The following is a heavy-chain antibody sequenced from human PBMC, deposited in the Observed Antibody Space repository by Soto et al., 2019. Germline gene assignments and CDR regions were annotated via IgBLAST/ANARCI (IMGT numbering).Heavy chain of an antibody. D-gene: IGHD7-27*01. J-gene: IGHJ6*03. CDR2: ISGSGGST. V-gene: IGHV3-23*01. CDR1: AFTFSSYD. Sequence: GGSLRLSCAASAFTFSSYDMNWVRRAPGKGLGWVSGISGSGGSTSYADSVEGRFTISRDNSKNTLYLQMNSLRAEDTAVYYCAKGPWPLGYDYMDVGGKGTTVTVS. CDR3: AKGPWPLGYDYMDV.